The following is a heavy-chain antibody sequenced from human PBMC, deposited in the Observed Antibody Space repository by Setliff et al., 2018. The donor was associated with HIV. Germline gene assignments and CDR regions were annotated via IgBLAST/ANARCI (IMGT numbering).Heavy chain of an antibody. CDR2: INPNSGDT. CDR3: ARGRHSGTYEAFDI. J-gene: IGHJ3*02. Sequence: ASVKVSCKTSGYTFTGYYVQWVRQAPGQGPEWMGWINPNSGDTNYAQKFQGRVTMTRDTSISTAYMELNSLTSDDTAVYYCARGRHSGTYEAFDIWGPGTMVTVSS. CDR1: GYTFTGYY. D-gene: IGHD1-26*01. V-gene: IGHV1-2*02.